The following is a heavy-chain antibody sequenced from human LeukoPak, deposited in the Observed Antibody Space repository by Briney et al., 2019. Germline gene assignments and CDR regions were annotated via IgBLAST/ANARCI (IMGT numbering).Heavy chain of an antibody. J-gene: IGHJ4*02. CDR3: ARDGGFTMVRGVIWY. D-gene: IGHD3-10*01. V-gene: IGHV4-39*07. CDR1: GDSISNSRYS. Sequence: SETLSLTCTVSGDSISNSRYSWGWIRQPPGKGLEWIGSIYHSGSTYYNPSLKSRVTISVDTSKNQFSLKLSSVTAADTAVYYCARDGGFTMVRGVIWYWGQGTLVTVSS. CDR2: IYHSGST.